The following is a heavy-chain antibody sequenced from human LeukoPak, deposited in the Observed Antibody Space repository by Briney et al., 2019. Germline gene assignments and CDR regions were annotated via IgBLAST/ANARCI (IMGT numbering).Heavy chain of an antibody. D-gene: IGHD6-19*01. CDR2: INHSGST. V-gene: IGHV4-34*01. CDR1: GESFSGYY. CDR3: ARGPRGLGMAGTFDY. J-gene: IGHJ4*02. Sequence: SETLSLTCAVYGESFSGYYWSWIRQPPGKGLEWIGEINHSGSTNYNPSLKSRVTISVDTSKNQFSLKLNSVTAADTAVYYCARGPRGLGMAGTFDYWGQGTLVTVSP.